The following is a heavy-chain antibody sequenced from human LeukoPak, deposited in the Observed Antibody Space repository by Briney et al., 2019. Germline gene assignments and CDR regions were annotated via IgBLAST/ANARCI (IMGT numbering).Heavy chain of an antibody. D-gene: IGHD2-21*02. Sequence: SETLSLTCTVSGGSISSYYWSWIRQPPGKGLEWIGYIYYSGSTNYNPSLKSRVAISVDTSKNQFSLKLSSVTAADTAVYYCARGDCGGDCYSFPYNWYFDLWGRGTLVTVSS. CDR1: GGSISSYY. V-gene: IGHV4-59*01. CDR3: ARGDCGGDCYSFPYNWYFDL. CDR2: IYYSGST. J-gene: IGHJ2*01.